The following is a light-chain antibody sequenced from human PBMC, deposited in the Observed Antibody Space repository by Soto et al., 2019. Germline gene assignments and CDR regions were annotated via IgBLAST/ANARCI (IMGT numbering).Light chain of an antibody. CDR3: QHYNSYPWT. CDR1: QTINNN. Sequence: IQMTQSPSSLSASVGARVTITCRASQTINNNLNWYQQKPGKAPKLLIYGASSLQSGVPSRFSGSGSGTEFTLTISSLQPDDFATYYCQHYNSYPWTFGQGTKVDI. J-gene: IGKJ1*01. CDR2: GAS. V-gene: IGKV1-17*01.